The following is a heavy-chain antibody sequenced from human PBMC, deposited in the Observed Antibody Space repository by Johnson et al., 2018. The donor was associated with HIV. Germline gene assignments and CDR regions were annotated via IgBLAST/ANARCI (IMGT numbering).Heavy chain of an antibody. CDR3: ASPYYYASGTYYNEKPMDAFDI. V-gene: IGHV3-30*03. CDR2: ISKDGSNK. Sequence: QVQLVESGGGVVQPGRSLRLSCAASGFTVSSDGMHWVRQAPGKGLEWVTFISKDGSNKHYADSVKGRFTISRDNSNNTLYLQMNSLRAEDTALYYCASPYYYASGTYYNEKPMDAFDIWGQGTMVTVSS. J-gene: IGHJ3*02. CDR1: GFTVSSDG. D-gene: IGHD3-10*01.